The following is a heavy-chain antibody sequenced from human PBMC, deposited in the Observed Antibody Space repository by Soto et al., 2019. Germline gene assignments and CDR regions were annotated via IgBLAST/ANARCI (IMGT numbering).Heavy chain of an antibody. CDR3: AIAYHEIWSGGTHWVCP. CDR2: INPKSGDT. J-gene: IGHJ5*02. Sequence: ASVKVSCKASGYTFTGYYMLWVRQAPGQGLEWMGWINPKSGDTTYAQKFQGRLTMSRGTSISTAYMELYKLRSNDTAVYYCAIAYHEIWSGGTHWVCPWGQGTLVTVSS. V-gene: IGHV1-2*02. D-gene: IGHD3-3*01. CDR1: GYTFTGYY.